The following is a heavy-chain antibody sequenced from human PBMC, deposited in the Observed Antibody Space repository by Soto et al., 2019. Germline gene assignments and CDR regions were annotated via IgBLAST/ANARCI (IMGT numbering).Heavy chain of an antibody. V-gene: IGHV3-33*01. CDR3: ARARISVSYLDY. J-gene: IGHJ4*02. CDR2: IWYDGSNK. Sequence: GGSLRLSCAASGFTFSSYGMHWVRQAPGKGLEWVAVIWYDGSNKYYADSVKGRFTISRDNSKNTLYLQMNSLRAEDTAVYYCARARISVSYLDYWGQGTLVTVSS. CDR1: GFTFSSYG. D-gene: IGHD3-3*01.